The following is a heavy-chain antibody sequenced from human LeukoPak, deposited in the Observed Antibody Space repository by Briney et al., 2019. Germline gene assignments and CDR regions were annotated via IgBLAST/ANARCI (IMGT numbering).Heavy chain of an antibody. J-gene: IGHJ4*02. CDR3: AKAGSPYYYDSSGYYYEETPADYFDY. CDR1: GFTFSTYG. D-gene: IGHD3-22*01. Sequence: PGGSLRLSCAVSGFTFSTYGLSWVRQAPGKGLEWVSSISASGAATYYADSVKGRFTISKDKSKNTLYLQLTSLRAEDTAVYYCAKAGSPYYYDSSGYYYEETPADYFDYWGQGTLVTVSS. CDR2: ISASGAAT. V-gene: IGHV3-23*01.